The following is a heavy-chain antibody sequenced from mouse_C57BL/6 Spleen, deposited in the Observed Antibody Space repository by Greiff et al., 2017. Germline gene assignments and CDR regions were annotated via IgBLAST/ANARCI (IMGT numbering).Heavy chain of an antibody. CDR1: GYTFTDYN. V-gene: IGHV1-22*01. J-gene: IGHJ3*01. Sequence: EVQLQQSGPELVKPGASVKMSCKASGYTFTDYNMHWVKQSHGKSLEWIGYINPNNGGTSYNQKFKGKATLTVNKSSSTAYMELRSLTSEDSAVYYCARWGIPYDSFAYWGQGTLVTVSA. CDR2: INPNNGGT. CDR3: ARWGIPYDSFAY. D-gene: IGHD2-4*01.